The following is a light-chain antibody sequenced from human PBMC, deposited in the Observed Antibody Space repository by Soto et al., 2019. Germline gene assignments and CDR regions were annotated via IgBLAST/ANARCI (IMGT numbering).Light chain of an antibody. CDR1: QSVSSSY. J-gene: IGKJ1*01. V-gene: IGKV3-20*01. CDR2: GAS. Sequence: EIVLTQSPGTLSLSPGERATLSCGASQSVSSSYFAWYQQKPGQAPRLLIYGASTRATGIPDRFSGSGSGTDYTLTISRLEPEDFAVYYCQQYINSPSTFGQGTKVEIK. CDR3: QQYINSPST.